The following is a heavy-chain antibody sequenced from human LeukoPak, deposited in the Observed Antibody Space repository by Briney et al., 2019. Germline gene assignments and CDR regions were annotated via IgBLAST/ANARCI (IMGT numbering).Heavy chain of an antibody. CDR3: ARVLNDSSGYNYPY. J-gene: IGHJ4*02. V-gene: IGHV1-2*02. D-gene: IGHD3-22*01. CDR2: INPNSGGT. CDR1: RYTFTGYY. Sequence: ASVKVSCKASRYTFTGYYMHWVRQAPGEGLEWMGWINPNSGGTNYEQKFQGRVTMTRDTSISTAYMELSRLRSDDTAVYYCARVLNDSSGYNYPYWGQGTLVTVSS.